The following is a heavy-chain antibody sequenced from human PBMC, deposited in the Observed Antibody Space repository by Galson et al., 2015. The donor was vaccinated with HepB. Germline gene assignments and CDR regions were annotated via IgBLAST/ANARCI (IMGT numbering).Heavy chain of an antibody. CDR1: GYSFTSYW. V-gene: IGHV5-10-1*01. Sequence: QSGAEVIKPGESLRISCKGSGYSFTSYWISWVRQMPGKGLEWMGRIDPSDSYTNYSPSFQGHVTISADKSISTAYLQWSSLKASDTAMYYCARSRTPYYYDSSGGDAFEIWGQGTMVTVSS. J-gene: IGHJ3*02. CDR2: IDPSDSYT. CDR3: ARSRTPYYYDSSGGDAFEI. D-gene: IGHD3-22*01.